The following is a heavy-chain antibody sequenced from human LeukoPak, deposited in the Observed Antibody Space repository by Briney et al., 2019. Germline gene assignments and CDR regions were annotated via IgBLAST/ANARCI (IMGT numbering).Heavy chain of an antibody. J-gene: IGHJ1*01. CDR1: GFTFSSYS. CDR2: ISSSSSTI. V-gene: IGHV3-48*02. Sequence: GGSLRLSCAASGFTFSSYSMNWVRRAPGKGLEWVSYISSSSSTIYYADSVKGRFTISRDNAKNSLYLQMNSLRDEDTAVYYCARDSAVYYDSSGYYRAEYFQHWGQGTLVTVSS. D-gene: IGHD3-22*01. CDR3: ARDSAVYYDSSGYYRAEYFQH.